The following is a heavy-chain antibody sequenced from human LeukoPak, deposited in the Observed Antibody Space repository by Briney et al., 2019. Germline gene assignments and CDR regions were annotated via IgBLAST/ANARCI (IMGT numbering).Heavy chain of an antibody. CDR2: ISTYNANT. J-gene: IGHJ4*02. V-gene: IGHV1-18*01. CDR3: ARDVYYYGSGSYVDY. CDR1: GYTFTSYG. D-gene: IGHD3-10*01. Sequence: ASVKVSCKASGYTFTSYGISWVRQAPGQGLEWMGWISTYNANTNYAQSLQDRVTMTTDTSTSTAYMELRSLRSDDTAVYYCARDVYYYGSGSYVDYWGPGTLVTVSS.